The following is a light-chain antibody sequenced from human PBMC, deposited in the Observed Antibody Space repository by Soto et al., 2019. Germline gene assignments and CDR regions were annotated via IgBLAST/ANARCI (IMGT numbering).Light chain of an antibody. J-gene: IGKJ1*01. Sequence: EIVLTQSPGTLSLSPGERATLSCRASQSVSSSYLAWYQQKPGQAPRLLIYGASSRATGIPDRLSGSGSGTDLTLTISRLEPEDFAVYYCQQYGSSPKTFGQGTKV. CDR1: QSVSSSY. CDR3: QQYGSSPKT. CDR2: GAS. V-gene: IGKV3-20*01.